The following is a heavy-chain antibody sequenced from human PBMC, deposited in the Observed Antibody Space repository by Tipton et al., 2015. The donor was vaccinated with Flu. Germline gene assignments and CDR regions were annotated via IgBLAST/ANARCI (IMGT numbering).Heavy chain of an antibody. D-gene: IGHD6-13*01. J-gene: IGHJ4*02. V-gene: IGHV1-18*04. CDR1: GYTFSSYG. Sequence: QSGAEVKEPGASVKVSCKASGYTFSSYGISWVRQAPGQGLEWMGWTSTNNGDTRCAQKFQGRVTMTIDTSTNTAHMELRSLRSDDTAVYYCARDPPIEAVGSSPDGFDFWGQGTLVTVSS. CDR3: ARDPPIEAVGSSPDGFDF. CDR2: TSTNNGDT.